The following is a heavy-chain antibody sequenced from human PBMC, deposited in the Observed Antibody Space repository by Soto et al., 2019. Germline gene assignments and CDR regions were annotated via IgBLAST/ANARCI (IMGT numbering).Heavy chain of an antibody. D-gene: IGHD6-6*01. Sequence: VHLVESGGGVVQPGRSLRLSCAASGFTFSSYGMHWVRQAPGKGLEWVAVIWYDGSNTYYADSVKGRFTISRDNSKNTLYQQMNSLRAEDTAVYYCESRHAPPGWGQGTLVTVSS. CDR3: ESRHAPPG. CDR1: GFTFSSYG. CDR2: IWYDGSNT. V-gene: IGHV3-33*01. J-gene: IGHJ4*02.